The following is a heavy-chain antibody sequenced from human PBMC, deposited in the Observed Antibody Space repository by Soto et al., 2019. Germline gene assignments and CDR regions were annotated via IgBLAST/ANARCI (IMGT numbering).Heavy chain of an antibody. CDR2: IYYSGST. Sequence: SETLSLTCTVSGGSISSGGYYWSWIRQHTGKGLEWIGYIYYSGSTYYNPSLKSRVTISVDTSKNQFSLKLSSVTAADTAVYYCARVGDGYNYYYYGMDVWGQGTTVTVSS. D-gene: IGHD5-12*01. V-gene: IGHV4-31*03. CDR3: ARVGDGYNYYYYGMDV. J-gene: IGHJ6*02. CDR1: GGSISSGGYY.